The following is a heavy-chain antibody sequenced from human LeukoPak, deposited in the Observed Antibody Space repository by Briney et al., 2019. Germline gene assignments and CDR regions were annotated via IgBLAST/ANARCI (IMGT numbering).Heavy chain of an antibody. Sequence: GRSLRLSCAASGFTFSNYGMHWVRQAPGKGLEWVAFISYDGSYKYYADSVKGRFTISRDNSKNTLYLQMNSLRVEDTAVYYCAKGSRVYCSGGSCYAIDYWGQGTLVTVSS. V-gene: IGHV3-30*18. CDR3: AKGSRVYCSGGSCYAIDY. D-gene: IGHD2-15*01. J-gene: IGHJ4*02. CDR1: GFTFSNYG. CDR2: ISYDGSYK.